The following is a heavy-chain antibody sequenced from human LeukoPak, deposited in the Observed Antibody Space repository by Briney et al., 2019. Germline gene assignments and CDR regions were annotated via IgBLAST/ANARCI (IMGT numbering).Heavy chain of an antibody. J-gene: IGHJ3*02. CDR3: ARDPYCSGGSCYWDDAFDI. Sequence: GASVKVSCKASGYTFTSYDINWVRQATGQGLEWMGWMNPNSGNTGYAQKFQGRVTITRNTSISTAYMELSSLRSEDTAVCYCARDPYCSGGSCYWDDAFDIWGQGTMVTVPS. CDR1: GYTFTSYD. D-gene: IGHD2-15*01. CDR2: MNPNSGNT. V-gene: IGHV1-8*03.